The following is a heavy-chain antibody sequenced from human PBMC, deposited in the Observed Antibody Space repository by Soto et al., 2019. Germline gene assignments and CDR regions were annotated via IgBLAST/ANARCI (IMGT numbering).Heavy chain of an antibody. CDR2: IIPIFGTA. CDR1: GGTFSSYA. Sequence: QVQLVQSGAEVKKPGSSVKVSCKASGGTFSSYAISWVRQAPGQGLEWMGGIIPIFGTANYAQKFQGRVTITADEATRTAYMELSSLRSEDTAVYYCARHVPAAGYYYGMDVWGQGTTVTFSS. J-gene: IGHJ6*02. V-gene: IGHV1-69*12. CDR3: ARHVPAAGYYYGMDV. D-gene: IGHD2-2*01.